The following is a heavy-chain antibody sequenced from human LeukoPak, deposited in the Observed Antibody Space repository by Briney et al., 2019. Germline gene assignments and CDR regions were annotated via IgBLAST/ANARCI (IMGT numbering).Heavy chain of an antibody. Sequence: ASVKVSCKASGYAFTSYGISWVRQAPGQGLEWMGWISAYNGDTNYAPKLQGRVTMTTDTSTSTAYMELRSLRSDDTAVYYCAREDCSGGSCYSLSLTPVFHVFDIWGQGTMVTVSS. CDR3: AREDCSGGSCYSLSLTPVFHVFDI. J-gene: IGHJ3*02. V-gene: IGHV1-18*01. CDR1: GYAFTSYG. CDR2: ISAYNGDT. D-gene: IGHD2-15*01.